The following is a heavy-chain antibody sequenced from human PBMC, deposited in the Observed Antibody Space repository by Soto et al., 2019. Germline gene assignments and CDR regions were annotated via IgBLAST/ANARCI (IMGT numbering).Heavy chain of an antibody. CDR3: ARAGAGGPIRFDP. J-gene: IGHJ5*02. CDR2: IYYSGST. V-gene: IGHV4-59*01. CDR1: GGSISSYY. Sequence: QVQLQESGPGLVKPSETLSLTCTVSGGSISSYYWSWIRQPPGKGLEWIGYIYYSGSTNYNPSLKSRVTISVDTSKNQFSRKLRSVTAADTAVYYCARAGAGGPIRFDPGGQGTLVTVSS. D-gene: IGHD3-16*01.